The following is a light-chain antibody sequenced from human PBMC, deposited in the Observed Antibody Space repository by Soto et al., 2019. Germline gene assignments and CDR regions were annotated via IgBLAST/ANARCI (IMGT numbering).Light chain of an antibody. CDR2: GAS. V-gene: IGKV3-20*01. CDR1: QSVSSSY. J-gene: IGKJ1*01. CDR3: QQYGNSRWT. Sequence: ENVLTQARGTLYLSTGERATLSCRASQSVSSSYLAWYQQKPGQAPSLLISGASTRATGIPDRFSGSGSGTDFTLTISRLEPEDVAVYYCQQYGNSRWTFGQVTKVDIK.